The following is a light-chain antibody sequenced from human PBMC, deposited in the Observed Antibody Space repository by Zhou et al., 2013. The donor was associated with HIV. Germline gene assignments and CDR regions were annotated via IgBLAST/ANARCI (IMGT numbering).Light chain of an antibody. CDR3: QQYDNLPIFT. V-gene: IGKV1-33*01. CDR1: QDISNY. CDR2: DAS. J-gene: IGKJ3*01. Sequence: DIQMTQSPSSLSASVGDRVTITCRASQDISNYLAWFQQKPGKAPKLLIYDASNLETGVPSRFSGSGSGTDFTFTISSLQPEDIATYYCQQYDNLPIFTFGPGTKVDIK.